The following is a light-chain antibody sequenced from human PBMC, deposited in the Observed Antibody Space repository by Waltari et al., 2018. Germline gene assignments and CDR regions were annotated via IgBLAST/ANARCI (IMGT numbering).Light chain of an antibody. J-gene: IGLJ3*02. CDR2: VKN. V-gene: IGLV3-19*01. CDR3: RSRYRSRNHCV. Sequence: SSELTQDPAVSVALGQTVRITCQGDSLRSYYASWYQQKPGQAPVLVIYVKNNPPTGIPDRFSVPRSCYTACVSIFGAQTEDEADYYCRSRYRSRNHCVFGGGPNLTVL. CDR1: SLRSYY.